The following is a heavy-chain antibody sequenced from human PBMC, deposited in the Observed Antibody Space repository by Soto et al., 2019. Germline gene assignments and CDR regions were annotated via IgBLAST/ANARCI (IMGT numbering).Heavy chain of an antibody. V-gene: IGHV1-18*04. CDR3: ARGPDDYYDSSGYVDY. D-gene: IGHD3-22*01. CDR2: ISAYNGNT. CDR1: GYTFTSYG. Sequence: VASVKVSCKASGYTFTSYGISWVRQAPGQGLEWMGWISAYNGNTNYAQKLQGRVTMTTDTSTSTAYMELRSLRSDDTAVYYCARGPDDYYDSSGYVDYWGQGTLVTVSS. J-gene: IGHJ4*02.